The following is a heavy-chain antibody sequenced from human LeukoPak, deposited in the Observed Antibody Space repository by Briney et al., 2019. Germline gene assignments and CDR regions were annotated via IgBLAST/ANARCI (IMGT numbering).Heavy chain of an antibody. J-gene: IGHJ5*01. CDR2: ISSSSSYI. CDR1: GFTFSSYS. D-gene: IGHD6-19*01. Sequence: PGGSLRLSCTASGFTFSSYSMNWVRQAPGKGLEWVSSISSSSSYIYYADSVKGRFTISRDNAKNSLYLQMNSLRAADTALYYCAKDKTRHSSGSLFDSWGQGTLVTVSS. V-gene: IGHV3-21*01. CDR3: AKDKTRHSSGSLFDS.